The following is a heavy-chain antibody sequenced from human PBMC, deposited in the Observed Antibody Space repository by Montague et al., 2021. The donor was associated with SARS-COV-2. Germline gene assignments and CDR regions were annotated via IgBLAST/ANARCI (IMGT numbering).Heavy chain of an antibody. V-gene: IGHV4-39*01. J-gene: IGHJ5*02. CDR3: ARHKRPIYCSGGSCYSKEGWFDP. CDR2: IYYSGST. Sequence: SETLSLTCTVSGGSISSSSYYWGWIRQPPGKGLEWIGSIYYSGSTYYNPSLKSRVTISVDTSKNQFSLKLSSVTAADTAVYYCARHKRPIYCSGGSCYSKEGWFDPWGQGTLVTVSS. CDR1: GGSISSSSYY. D-gene: IGHD2-15*01.